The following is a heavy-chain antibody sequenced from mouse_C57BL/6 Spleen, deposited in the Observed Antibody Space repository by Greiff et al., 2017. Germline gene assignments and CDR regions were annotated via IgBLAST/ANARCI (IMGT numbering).Heavy chain of an antibody. CDR1: GFTFSDYG. V-gene: IGHV5-17*01. CDR2: ISSGSSTI. J-gene: IGHJ2*01. Sequence: EVQLVESGGGLVKPGASLKLSCAASGFTFSDYGMHWVRQAPEKGLEWVAYISSGSSTIYYADNVKGRFTISGDNAKNTLFLQMTSLRSEDTAMYYCARGTVGADYFDYWGQGTTLTVSS. CDR3: ARGTVGADYFDY. D-gene: IGHD1-1*01.